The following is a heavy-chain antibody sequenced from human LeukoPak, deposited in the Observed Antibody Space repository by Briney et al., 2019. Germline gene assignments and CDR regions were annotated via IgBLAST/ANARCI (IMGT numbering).Heavy chain of an antibody. CDR3: ARASITYYYYYYMGV. CDR1: GGSISSYY. V-gene: IGHV4-59*01. D-gene: IGHD1-14*01. CDR2: IYYSGST. Sequence: SETLSLTCTVSGGSISSYYWSWIRQPPGKGLEWIGYIYYSGSTNYNPSLKSRVTISLDTSKNQFSLKLSSVTAADTAVYYCARASITYYYYYYMGVWGKGTTVTVSS. J-gene: IGHJ6*03.